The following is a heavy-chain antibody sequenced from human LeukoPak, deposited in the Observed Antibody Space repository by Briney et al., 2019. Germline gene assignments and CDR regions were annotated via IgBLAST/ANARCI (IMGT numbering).Heavy chain of an antibody. J-gene: IGHJ6*02. V-gene: IGHV3-48*03. Sequence: GGSLRLSCAASGFTFSSYKMNWVRQAPGKGLEWVSYITSGGGANRFYSESVKGRFTISRDNAKNSLYLHMNSLRAEDTGAYYCARIGTTTRGPAGLDVWGQGTTVTVSS. CDR1: GFTFSSYK. CDR3: ARIGTTTRGPAGLDV. CDR2: ITSGGGANR. D-gene: IGHD2/OR15-2a*01.